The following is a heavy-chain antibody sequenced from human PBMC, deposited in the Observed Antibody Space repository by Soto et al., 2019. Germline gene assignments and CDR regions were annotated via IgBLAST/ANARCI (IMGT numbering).Heavy chain of an antibody. CDR1: GGSFSAYY. CDR3: ARQRPTDGRWEFANYYGMDV. V-gene: IGHV4-34*12. Sequence: SETLSLTCAVYGGSFSAYYWSWVRQPPGKGLEWIGEIIHSESTKYNPSLKSRVTIAVDTSKNQFSLKLSSVTAADTAVYYCARQRPTDGRWEFANYYGMDVWGQGTPVTVSS. D-gene: IGHD1-26*01. J-gene: IGHJ6*02. CDR2: IIHSEST.